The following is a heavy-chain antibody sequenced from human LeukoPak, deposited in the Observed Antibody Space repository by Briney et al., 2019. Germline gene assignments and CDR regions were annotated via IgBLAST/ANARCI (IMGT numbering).Heavy chain of an antibody. CDR1: GGSFSGYY. Sequence: KPSETLSLTCAVYGGSFSGYYWSWIRQPPGKGLEWIGEINHSGSTNYNPSLKSRVTISVDTSKNQFSLELSSVTAADTAVYYCAREDRWGRWFDPWGQGTLVTVSS. J-gene: IGHJ5*02. CDR3: AREDRWGRWFDP. CDR2: INHSGST. V-gene: IGHV4-34*01. D-gene: IGHD3-16*01.